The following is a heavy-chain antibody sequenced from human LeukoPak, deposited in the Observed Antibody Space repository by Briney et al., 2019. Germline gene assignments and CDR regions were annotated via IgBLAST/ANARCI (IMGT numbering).Heavy chain of an antibody. CDR2: INHSGST. V-gene: IGHV4-34*01. CDR1: GGSFSGYY. Sequence: SETLSLTCAVYGGSFSGYYWSWIRQPPGKGLEWIGEINHSGSTNYSPSLKSRVTISVDTSKNQFSLKLSSVTAADTAVYYCARGDYYDSSGYYYWGQGTLVTVSS. D-gene: IGHD3-22*01. CDR3: ARGDYYDSSGYYY. J-gene: IGHJ4*02.